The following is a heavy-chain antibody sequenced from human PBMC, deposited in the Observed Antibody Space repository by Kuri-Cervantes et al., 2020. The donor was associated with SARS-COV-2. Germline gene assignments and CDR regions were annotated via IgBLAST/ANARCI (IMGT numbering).Heavy chain of an antibody. J-gene: IGHJ4*02. CDR2: ISGSGDNT. Sequence: GESLKISCAASGFTFSTYAMSWVRQAPGKGLQWVSCISGSGDNTYYADSVKGRFTISRDNSKNTLYLQMNSLRAEDTAVYYCAKDFYGDYDYWGQGTLVTVSS. V-gene: IGHV3-23*01. CDR1: GFTFSTYA. CDR3: AKDFYGDYDY. D-gene: IGHD4-17*01.